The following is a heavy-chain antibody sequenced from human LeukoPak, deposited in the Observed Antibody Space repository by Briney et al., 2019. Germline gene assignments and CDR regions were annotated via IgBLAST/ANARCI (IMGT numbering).Heavy chain of an antibody. V-gene: IGHV1-18*01. CDR2: ISAYNGNT. J-gene: IGHJ4*02. Sequence: GASVKVSCKASGYTFTSYGISWVRRAPGQGLEWMGWISAYNGNTNYAQKLQGRVTMTTDTSTSTAYMELRSLRSDDTAVYYCARVWCSSTSCYYYFDYWGQGTLVTVSS. CDR3: ARVWCSSTSCYYYFDY. CDR1: GYTFTSYG. D-gene: IGHD2-2*01.